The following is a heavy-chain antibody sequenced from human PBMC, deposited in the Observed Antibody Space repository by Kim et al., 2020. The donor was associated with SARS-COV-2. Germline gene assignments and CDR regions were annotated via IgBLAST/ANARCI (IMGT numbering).Heavy chain of an antibody. J-gene: IGHJ6*02. CDR3: ARDKSSSWYKQYYYYYGMDV. CDR2: IIPIFGTA. CDR1: GGTFSSYA. Sequence: SVKVSCKASGGTFSSYAISWVRQAPGQGLEWMGGIIPIFGTANYAQKFQGRVTITADESTSTAYMELSSLRSEDTAVYYCARDKSSSWYKQYYYYYGMDVWGQGTTVTVSS. V-gene: IGHV1-69*13. D-gene: IGHD6-13*01.